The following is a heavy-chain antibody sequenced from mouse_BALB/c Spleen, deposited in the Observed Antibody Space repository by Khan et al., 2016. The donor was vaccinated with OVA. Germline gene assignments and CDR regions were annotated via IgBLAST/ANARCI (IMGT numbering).Heavy chain of an antibody. V-gene: IGHV2-6-1*01. CDR3: ARQPYYHYNVMDY. CDR2: IWRDGST. Sequence: QVQLKQSGPGLVAPSQSLSITCTISGFSLTNYGVHWVRQPPGKGLEWLVVIWRDGSTTYNSALISRLTISKDNSKSQVFLKMNSLQTDDTAMYFCARQPYYHYNVMDYWGQGTSVTVSS. CDR1: GFSLTNYG. J-gene: IGHJ4*01. D-gene: IGHD2-10*01.